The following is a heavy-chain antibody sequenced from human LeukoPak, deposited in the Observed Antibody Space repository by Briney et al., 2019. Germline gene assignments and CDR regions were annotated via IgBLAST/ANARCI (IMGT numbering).Heavy chain of an antibody. V-gene: IGHV1-3*01. Sequence: ASVKVSCKASGYTFTSYAMHWVRQAPGQRLEWMGWINAGNGNTKYSQNFQGRVTITRDTSASTAYMELRSLRSDDTAVYYCARVYTGTGTDSDAFDIWGQGTMVTVSS. J-gene: IGHJ3*02. CDR1: GYTFTSYA. D-gene: IGHD6-13*01. CDR3: ARVYTGTGTDSDAFDI. CDR2: INAGNGNT.